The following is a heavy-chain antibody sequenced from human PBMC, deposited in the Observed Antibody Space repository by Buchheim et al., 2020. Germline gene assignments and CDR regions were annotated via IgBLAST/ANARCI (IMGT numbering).Heavy chain of an antibody. CDR1: TFSFSTYA. CDR3: ATDKFAN. J-gene: IGHJ4*02. Sequence: EIQLLESGGGLVQSGGSLRLSCAASTFSFSTYAMTWVRQPLGKGLEWVSSISGSGGSTYYTGSVKGRFTMSRDNSKNTLYLQMNNLRAEDTAIYYCATDKFANWGQGTL. CDR2: ISGSGGST. V-gene: IGHV3-23*01.